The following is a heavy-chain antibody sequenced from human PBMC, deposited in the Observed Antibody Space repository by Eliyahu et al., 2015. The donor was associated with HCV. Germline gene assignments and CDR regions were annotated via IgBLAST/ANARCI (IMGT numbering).Heavy chain of an antibody. CDR2: ISGSGGST. Sequence: EVQLLXSGGGLVQPGGSLRLSCAAXGFTFXSYAXSWVRQAPGKGLGWVXAISGSGGSTYYADXVKGRFTISRDNSKXTLYLQMNSLRAEDTAVYYCARGSDYGDYVAGYYYYMDVWGKGTTVTVSS. J-gene: IGHJ6*03. CDR1: GFTFXSYA. CDR3: ARGSDYGDYVAGYYYYMDV. D-gene: IGHD4-17*01. V-gene: IGHV3-23*01.